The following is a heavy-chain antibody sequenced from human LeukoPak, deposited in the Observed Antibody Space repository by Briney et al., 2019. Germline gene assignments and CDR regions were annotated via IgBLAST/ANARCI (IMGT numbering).Heavy chain of an antibody. CDR3: GKDPNGNFIGAFDF. Sequence: GGSLRLSCAASRFAFHNYAMTWIRQAPERGLEWVSSISVDGGDIKYTDSAKGRFTISRDNSKGTLYLQMDSLRVEDTAVHYCGKDPNGNFIGAFDFWGQGTMVTVSS. V-gene: IGHV3-23*01. CDR1: RFAFHNYA. D-gene: IGHD4-23*01. CDR2: ISVDGGDI. J-gene: IGHJ3*01.